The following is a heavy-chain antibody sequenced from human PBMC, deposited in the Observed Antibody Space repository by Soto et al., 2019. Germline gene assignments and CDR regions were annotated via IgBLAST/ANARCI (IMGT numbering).Heavy chain of an antibody. Sequence: QVQLVESGGGLVKPGGSLRLSCAASGFTFSDYYMSWIRQAPGKGLEWVSCISSSSSYTNYADSVKGRFTISRDNAKNSLYLQMNSLRAEDTAVYYCATQRTYYYDRWGQGTLVTVSS. CDR3: ATQRTYYYDR. V-gene: IGHV3-11*06. J-gene: IGHJ1*01. D-gene: IGHD3-22*01. CDR1: GFTFSDYY. CDR2: ISSSSSYT.